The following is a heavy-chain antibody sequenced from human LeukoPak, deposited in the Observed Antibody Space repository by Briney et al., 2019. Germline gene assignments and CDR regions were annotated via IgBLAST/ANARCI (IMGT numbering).Heavy chain of an antibody. J-gene: IGHJ6*02. V-gene: IGHV1-18*01. CDR3: ASHSCGLPLYYGMDV. D-gene: IGHD5-18*01. Sequence: ASVKVSCKASGYTFTSYGISWVRPAPGQGLEWIGWISAYNGNTNYAQKLQGRVTMTTDTSTSTAYMELRSLRSDDTAVYYCASHSCGLPLYYGMDVWGQGTTVTVSS. CDR1: GYTFTSYG. CDR2: ISAYNGNT.